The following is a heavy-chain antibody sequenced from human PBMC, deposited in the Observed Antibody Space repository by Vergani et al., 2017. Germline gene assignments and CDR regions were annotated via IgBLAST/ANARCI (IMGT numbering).Heavy chain of an antibody. V-gene: IGHV4-61*02. Sequence: QVQLQESGPGLVKPSQTLSLTCTVSGGSISSGSYYWSWIRQPAGKGLEWIGRIYTSGSTNYNPSLKSRVTMSVDTSKNQFSLKLSSVTAADTAVYYCARAPDYDFWSGYYYYYMDVWGKGTTVTVSS. J-gene: IGHJ6*03. CDR3: ARAPDYDFWSGYYYYYMDV. D-gene: IGHD3-3*01. CDR1: GGSISSGSYY. CDR2: IYTSGST.